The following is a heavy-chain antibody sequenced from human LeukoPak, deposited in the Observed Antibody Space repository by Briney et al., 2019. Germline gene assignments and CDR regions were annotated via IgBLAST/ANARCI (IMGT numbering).Heavy chain of an antibody. D-gene: IGHD3-9*01. CDR1: GYSISSGYY. CDR2: IYYSGSA. V-gene: IGHV4-38-2*02. Sequence: PSETLSLTCTVPGYSISSGYYWGWIRQPPGKGLEWIGSIYYSGSAYYNPSLKSRVTISVDTSKNQFSLNLSSVTAADTAVYYCARAAARLLYFDWLENWFDPWGQGTLVTVSS. CDR3: ARAAARLLYFDWLENWFDP. J-gene: IGHJ5*02.